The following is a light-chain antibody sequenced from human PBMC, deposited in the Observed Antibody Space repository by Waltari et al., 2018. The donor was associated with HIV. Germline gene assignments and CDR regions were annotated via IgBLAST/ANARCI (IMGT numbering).Light chain of an antibody. J-gene: IGLJ1*01. Sequence: QSVLPQPPSLSAAPGQRVTISCTRSSSNIGTRYAVYWYQQLPGTAPKLLIYGNSNRPSGVPDRFSGSKSGTSASLAITGLQAEDEADYYCQSYDSSLSGYVFGTGTKVTVL. CDR2: GNS. CDR1: SSNIGTRYA. V-gene: IGLV1-40*01. CDR3: QSYDSSLSGYV.